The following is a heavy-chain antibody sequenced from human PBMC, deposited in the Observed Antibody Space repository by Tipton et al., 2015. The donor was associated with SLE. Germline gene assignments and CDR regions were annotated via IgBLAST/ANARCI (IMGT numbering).Heavy chain of an antibody. Sequence: TLSLTCTVSGGSISSSSYYWGWIRQPPGKGLEWIGSIYYSGSTYYNPSLKSRVTISVDTSKNQFSLKLSSVTAADTAVYYCARDPPRYDSSGYLDYWGQGTLVTVSS. D-gene: IGHD3-22*01. J-gene: IGHJ4*02. CDR2: IYYSGST. CDR3: ARDPPRYDSSGYLDY. V-gene: IGHV4-39*07. CDR1: GGSISSSSYY.